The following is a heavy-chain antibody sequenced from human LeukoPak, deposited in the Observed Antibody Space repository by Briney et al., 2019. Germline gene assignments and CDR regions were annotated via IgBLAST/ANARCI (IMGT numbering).Heavy chain of an antibody. CDR2: IKQDGSEK. D-gene: IGHD6-13*01. CDR3: ALSSSSWNYYYMDV. CDR1: GFTFSSYW. J-gene: IGHJ6*03. Sequence: PGGSLRLSCAASGFTFSSYWMSWVRQAPGKGLEWVANIKQDGSEKYYVDSVKGRFTISRDNAKNSLYLQMNSRRAEDTAVYYCALSSSSWNYYYMDVWGKGTTVTISS. V-gene: IGHV3-7*01.